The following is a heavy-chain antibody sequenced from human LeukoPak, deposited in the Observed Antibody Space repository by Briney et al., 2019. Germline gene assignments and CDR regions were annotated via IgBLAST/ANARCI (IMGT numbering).Heavy chain of an antibody. CDR2: IKHDGSDQ. D-gene: IGHD3-10*01. Sequence: GGSLRLSCVASGFTFSNYWLTWVRQAPGKGLEWVANIKHDGSDQYYLDSVKGRFTISRDNSKNTLYLQMNSLRAEDTAVYYCARDRDGSGSLIDYWGQGTLVTVSS. CDR1: GFTFSNYW. J-gene: IGHJ4*02. CDR3: ARDRDGSGSLIDY. V-gene: IGHV3-7*01.